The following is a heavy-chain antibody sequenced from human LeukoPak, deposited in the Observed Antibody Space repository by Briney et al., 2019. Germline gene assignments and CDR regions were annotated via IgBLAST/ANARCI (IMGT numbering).Heavy chain of an antibody. CDR2: ISSSSNTI. Sequence: GGSLRLSCAASGFTFSTYSMNWVRQAPGKGLEWVSYISSSSNTIYYADSMKGRFTISRDNAKNSLYLQMSSLRAEDTAVYYCASLIPYYYDSSTYSPGDYWGQGTLVTVSS. J-gene: IGHJ4*02. CDR3: ASLIPYYYDSSTYSPGDY. V-gene: IGHV3-48*01. CDR1: GFTFSTYS. D-gene: IGHD3-22*01.